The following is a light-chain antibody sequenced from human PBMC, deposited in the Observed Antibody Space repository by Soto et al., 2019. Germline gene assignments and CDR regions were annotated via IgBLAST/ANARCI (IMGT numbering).Light chain of an antibody. Sequence: DIQMTQSPSSMSASVGDRVTITCRSSQSISSYLNRYQQKPGKAPKLLIYAASSLQSGVPSRFSGSGSGTDFTPTISSLQPEDFATYYCQQSYSTLGITFGQGTRLEIK. V-gene: IGKV1-39*01. CDR3: QQSYSTLGIT. CDR1: QSISSY. J-gene: IGKJ5*01. CDR2: AAS.